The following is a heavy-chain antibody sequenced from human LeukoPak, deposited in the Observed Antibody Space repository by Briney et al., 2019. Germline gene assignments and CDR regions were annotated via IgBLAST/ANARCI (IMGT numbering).Heavy chain of an antibody. CDR2: TYYRSKWYN. V-gene: IGHV6-1*01. D-gene: IGHD3-16*01. CDR3: AREGSDGYLFDY. Sequence: SQTLSLTCAISGDSVSSNSATWDWIRQSPSRGLEWLGRTYYRSKWYNDYAVSVKSRVTINPDTSKDQFSLQMNSVTPEDTAVYYCAREGSDGYLFDYWGQGSLVIVSS. CDR1: GDSVSSNSAT. J-gene: IGHJ4*02.